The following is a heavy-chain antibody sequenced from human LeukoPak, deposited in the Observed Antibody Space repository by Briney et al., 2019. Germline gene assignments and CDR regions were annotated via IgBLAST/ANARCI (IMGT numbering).Heavy chain of an antibody. CDR1: GGSLTGSP. CDR3: AGSRSSTWSTPYFDR. V-gene: IGHV1-2*02. Sequence: ASVKVSCRASGGSLTGSPIHWVRQAPGQGLEWMAWTNPISGVTKYAQQFQGRVTVTGDASIGTGYIELRRLTSADTAVYYCAGSRSSTWSTPYFDRWGQGTLVTVSS. D-gene: IGHD6-13*01. J-gene: IGHJ4*02. CDR2: TNPISGVT.